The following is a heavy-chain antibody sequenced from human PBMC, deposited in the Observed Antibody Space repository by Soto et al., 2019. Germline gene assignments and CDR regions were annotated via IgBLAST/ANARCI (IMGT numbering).Heavy chain of an antibody. CDR1: GGSISSSSYY. J-gene: IGHJ5*02. D-gene: IGHD2-15*01. V-gene: IGHV4-39*01. CDR3: ARRPSLLLDDWFDP. CDR2: IYYSGST. Sequence: SETLSLTCTVSGGSISSSSYYWGWIRQPPGKGLEWIGSIYYSGSTYYNPSLKSRVTISVDTSKNQFSLKLSSVTAADTAVYYCARRPSLLLDDWFDPWGQGTLVTVSS.